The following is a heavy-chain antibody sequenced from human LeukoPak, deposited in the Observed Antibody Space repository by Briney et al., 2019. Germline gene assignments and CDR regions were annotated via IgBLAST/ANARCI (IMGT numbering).Heavy chain of an antibody. CDR3: ARAQTLFWEFDGFDI. CDR1: GXTFSSHS. D-gene: IGHD3-3*01. J-gene: IGHJ3*02. Sequence: GGSLRLSCAASGXTFSSHSINWVRQAPGKGLEWIATMTVTNKIYYADSVKGRSTISRDNAENSVYLQMNSLRDEDTAVYSCARAQTLFWEFDGFDIWGRGTKVTVSS. V-gene: IGHV3-69-1*01. CDR2: MTVTNKI.